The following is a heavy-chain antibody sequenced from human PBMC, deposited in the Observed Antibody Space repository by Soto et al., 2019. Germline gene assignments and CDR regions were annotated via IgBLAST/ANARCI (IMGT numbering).Heavy chain of an antibody. CDR2: ISRSSSTI. CDR1: GFTFSSYS. D-gene: IGHD3-22*01. Sequence: GGSLRLSCAASGFTFSSYSMNWVRQAPGKGLEWVSYISRSSSTIYYADSVKGRFTISRDNAKNSRYLQMNSLRDEDTAVYYCARTYYYDSSSSGAIGYWGQGTLVTVAS. J-gene: IGHJ4*02. CDR3: ARTYYYDSSSSGAIGY. V-gene: IGHV3-48*02.